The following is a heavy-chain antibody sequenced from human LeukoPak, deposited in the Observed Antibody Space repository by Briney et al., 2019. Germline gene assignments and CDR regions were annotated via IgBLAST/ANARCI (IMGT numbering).Heavy chain of an antibody. Sequence: GGSLRLSCSASGFTFCDYDMKWVRQARGGGLEWVSSISYCSSHVYYGESVNGRFSISRDNAKNSLYPQMNSLGAEDTAIYYCGRAFHPLRTSSAGDLWGQGILVTVSS. CDR1: GFTFCDYD. D-gene: IGHD3-16*01. CDR3: GRAFHPLRTSSAGDL. V-gene: IGHV3-21*01. J-gene: IGHJ4*02. CDR2: ISYCSSHV.